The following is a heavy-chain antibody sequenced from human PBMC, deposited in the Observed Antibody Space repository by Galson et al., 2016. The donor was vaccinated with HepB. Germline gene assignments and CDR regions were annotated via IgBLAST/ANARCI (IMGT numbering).Heavy chain of an antibody. CDR3: ARGRHWSAFDI. CDR1: GFNFNNYA. J-gene: IGHJ3*02. V-gene: IGHV3-30*04. D-gene: IGHD3-3*02. CDR2: ISNDASKK. Sequence: SLRLSCAASGFNFNNYAMHWVRQAPGKGLEWVAVISNDASKKYHTDSVKGRFTISRDNSKNILYLQMNSLRLEETAVFYCARGRHWSAFDIWGQGTRVTVSS.